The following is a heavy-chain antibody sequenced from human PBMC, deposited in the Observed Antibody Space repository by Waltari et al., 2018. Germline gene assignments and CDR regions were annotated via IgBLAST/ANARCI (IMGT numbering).Heavy chain of an antibody. J-gene: IGHJ6*02. Sequence: QVQLQESGPGLVKPSETLSLTCTVSGGSISSYYWSWIRQPPGKGLEGIGYIYYSGSTNYNPSLKSRVTIAVETSKNQFSLKLSSVTAADTAVYYCAGWDYGMDVWGQGTTVTVSS. V-gene: IGHV4-59*01. CDR1: GGSISSYY. CDR2: IYYSGST. CDR3: AGWDYGMDV.